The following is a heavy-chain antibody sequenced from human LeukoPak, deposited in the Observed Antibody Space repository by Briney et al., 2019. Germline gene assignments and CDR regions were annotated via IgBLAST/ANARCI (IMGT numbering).Heavy chain of an antibody. J-gene: IGHJ4*02. CDR3: AKGRAVEVVAAFNY. V-gene: IGHV3-23*01. CDR2: ISGSVDRT. Sequence: GGSLRLSCAASGFTFTNYAMSWVRQAPGKGTEWVSAISGSVDRTYYADSVKGRFTISRDNSKNTLYLQMNSLRAEDTAVYYCAKGRAVEVVAAFNYWGQGTVVTVSS. CDR1: GFTFTNYA. D-gene: IGHD2-15*01.